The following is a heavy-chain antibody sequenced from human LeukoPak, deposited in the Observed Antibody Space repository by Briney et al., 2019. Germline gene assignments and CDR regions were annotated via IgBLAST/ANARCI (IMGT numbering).Heavy chain of an antibody. CDR1: GFTFSSYS. CDR3: AREGESDYYGMDV. D-gene: IGHD3-10*01. Sequence: PGGSLRLSCAASGFTFSSYSTNWVRQAPGKGLEWISYIRSSSTSIYYADSVKGRFTISRDNAKNSLYLQMNSLRAEDTAVYYCAREGESDYYGMDVWGQGTTVTVSS. V-gene: IGHV3-48*04. CDR2: IRSSSTSI. J-gene: IGHJ6*02.